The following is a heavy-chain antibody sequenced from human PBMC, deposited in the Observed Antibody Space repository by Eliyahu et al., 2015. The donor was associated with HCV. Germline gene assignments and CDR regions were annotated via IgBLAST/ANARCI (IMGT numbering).Heavy chain of an antibody. CDR2: IYYSGST. V-gene: IGHV4-59*01. J-gene: IGHJ3*02. CDR3: ATAFCPGYYDFWSGYYTGQCAFDI. D-gene: IGHD3-3*01. Sequence: QVQLQESGPGLVKPSETLSLTCTVSGGSISSYYWSWIRQPPGKGLEWIGYIYYSGSTNYNPSLKSRVTISVDTSKNQFSLKLSSVTTADTAVYYCATAFCPGYYDFWSGYYTGQCAFDIWCQGTMVTVSS. CDR1: GGSISSYY.